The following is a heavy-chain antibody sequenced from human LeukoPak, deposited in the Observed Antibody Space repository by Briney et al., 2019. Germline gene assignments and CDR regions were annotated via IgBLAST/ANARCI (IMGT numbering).Heavy chain of an antibody. CDR1: GYTFTSYY. V-gene: IGHV1-46*01. D-gene: IGHD3-22*01. CDR3: ASPTYYYDSSGSESWSFDY. CDR2: INPSGGST. Sequence: GASVKVSCKASGYTFTSYYMHWVRQAPGQGLEWMGIINPSGGSTSYAQKFQGRVTITTDESTSTAYMELSSLRSEDTAVYYCASPTYYYDSSGSESWSFDYWGQGTLVTVSS. J-gene: IGHJ4*02.